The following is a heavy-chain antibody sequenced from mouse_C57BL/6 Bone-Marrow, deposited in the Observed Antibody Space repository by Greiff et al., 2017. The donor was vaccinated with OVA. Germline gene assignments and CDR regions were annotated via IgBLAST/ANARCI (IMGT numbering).Heavy chain of an antibody. V-gene: IGHV1-54*01. J-gene: IGHJ2*01. Sequence: VQLQQSGAELVRPGTSVKVSCKASGYAFTNYLIEWVKQRPGQGLEWIGVINPGSGGTNYNEKFKGKATLTADNSSSTAYMQLSSLTSEDSAVYFCARDLDYWGQGTTLTVSS. CDR2: INPGSGGT. CDR1: GYAFTNYL. CDR3: ARDLDY.